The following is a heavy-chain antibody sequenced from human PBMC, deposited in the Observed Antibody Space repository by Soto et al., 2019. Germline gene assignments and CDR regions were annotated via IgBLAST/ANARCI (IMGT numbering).Heavy chain of an antibody. D-gene: IGHD3-22*01. Sequence: SVKVSWKASGGTFSSYAISWVRQAPGQGLEWMGGIIPILGTANYAQKFQGRVTITADESTSTAYMELSSLRSEDTAVYYCARSITMIVVVITPAYAFDIWGQGTMVTV. CDR2: IIPILGTA. CDR1: GGTFSSYA. CDR3: ARSITMIVVVITPAYAFDI. V-gene: IGHV1-69*13. J-gene: IGHJ3*02.